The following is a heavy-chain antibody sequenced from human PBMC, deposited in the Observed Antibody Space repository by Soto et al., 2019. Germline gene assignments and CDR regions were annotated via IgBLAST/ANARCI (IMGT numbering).Heavy chain of an antibody. J-gene: IGHJ5*02. CDR1: GFSLTTTGLG. V-gene: IGHV2-5*02. Sequence: QITLKESGPTLVKRTQTLTLTCTFSGFSLTTTGLGVAWIRQPPGKALEWLALIYWDDNDRYSTSLRSRLTITKDTSKNQVVLTLTDVDPADTATYYCAQSRSISPSWFPPWGQGTLVTVSS. D-gene: IGHD1-26*01. CDR2: IYWDDND. CDR3: AQSRSISPSWFPP.